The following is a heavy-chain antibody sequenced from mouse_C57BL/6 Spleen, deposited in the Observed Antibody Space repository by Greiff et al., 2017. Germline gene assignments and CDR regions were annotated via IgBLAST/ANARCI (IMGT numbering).Heavy chain of an antibody. Sequence: EVMLVESGGGLVKPGGSLKLSCAASGFTFSDYGMHWVRQAPEKGLEWVAYISSGSSTIYYADTVKGRFTISRDNAKNTLFLQMTSLRSEDTAMYYCARRYYGSSGYAMDDWGQGTSVTVSS. D-gene: IGHD1-1*01. CDR3: ARRYYGSSGYAMDD. CDR1: GFTFSDYG. CDR2: ISSGSSTI. J-gene: IGHJ4*01. V-gene: IGHV5-17*01.